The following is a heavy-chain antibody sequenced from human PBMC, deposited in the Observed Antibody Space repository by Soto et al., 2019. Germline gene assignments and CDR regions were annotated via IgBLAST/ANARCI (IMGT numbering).Heavy chain of an antibody. Sequence: PGGSLRLSCAASGFTFSSYAMSWVRQAPGKGLEWVSAISGSGGSTYYADSVKGRFTISRDNSKNTLYLQMNSLRAEDTAVYYCAKDPWSSSWYELKYYFDYWGKGTLVTVSS. V-gene: IGHV3-23*01. CDR2: ISGSGGST. D-gene: IGHD6-13*01. CDR3: AKDPWSSSWYELKYYFDY. CDR1: GFTFSSYA. J-gene: IGHJ4*02.